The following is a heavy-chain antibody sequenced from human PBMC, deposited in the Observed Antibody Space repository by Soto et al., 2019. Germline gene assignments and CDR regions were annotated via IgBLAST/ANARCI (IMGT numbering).Heavy chain of an antibody. J-gene: IGHJ5*02. V-gene: IGHV4-34*01. CDR1: GGSFSGYY. CDR2: INHSGST. D-gene: IGHD1-26*01. CDR3: ARGVGVVGAQNWFDP. Sequence: SETLSLTCAVYGGSFSGYYWSWIRQPPGKGLEWIGEINHSGSTNYNPSLKSRVTISVDTSKNQFSLKLSSVTAAGTAVYYCARGVGVVGAQNWFDPWGQGTLVTVSS.